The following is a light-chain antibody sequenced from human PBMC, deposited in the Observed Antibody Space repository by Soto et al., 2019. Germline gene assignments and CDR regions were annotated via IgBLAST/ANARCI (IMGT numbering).Light chain of an antibody. Sequence: DLVLTHSPDALSVAMGEWATINYKSSQSVLYSSNIKNYLAWYQQKPGQPPKLLIYWASTREFGVPDRFSGSGSGTDFTLTISSLQSEDVAVYYCQQYNSTLPLPFGGGTKVEIK. CDR2: WAS. CDR1: QSVLYSSNIKNY. V-gene: IGKV4-1*01. CDR3: QQYNSTLPLP. J-gene: IGKJ4*01.